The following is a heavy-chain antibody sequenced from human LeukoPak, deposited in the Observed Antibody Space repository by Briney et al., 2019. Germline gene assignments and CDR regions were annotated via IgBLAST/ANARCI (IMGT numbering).Heavy chain of an antibody. CDR1: GFTFSSYG. CDR2: IWYDGSNK. V-gene: IGHV3-33*06. J-gene: IGHJ4*02. CDR3: AKGSLGSWYFFDH. D-gene: IGHD6-13*01. Sequence: GGSLRLSCAASGFTFSSYGMHWVRQAPGKGLEWVAVIWYDGSNKYYADSVKGRFTISRDNSKNTLYLQMNSLRAEDTAVYYCAKGSLGSWYFFDHWGQGTLVTVSS.